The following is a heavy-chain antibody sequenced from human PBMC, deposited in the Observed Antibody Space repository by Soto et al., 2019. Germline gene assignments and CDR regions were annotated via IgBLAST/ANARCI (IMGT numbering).Heavy chain of an antibody. V-gene: IGHV3-23*01. CDR1: GFTFRNYA. D-gene: IGHD2-2*01. CDR3: ARERSSTSCYAFDY. CDR2: ISGSGGTT. J-gene: IGHJ4*02. Sequence: EVQLLESGGGLVQPGGSLRLSCAASGFTFRNYAMSWARQAPGKGLEWVSAISGSGGTTHYADSVKGRFTISRDNSKNTLYLQMNSLGVEDTAVYYCARERSSTSCYAFDYWGQGSLVTVSS.